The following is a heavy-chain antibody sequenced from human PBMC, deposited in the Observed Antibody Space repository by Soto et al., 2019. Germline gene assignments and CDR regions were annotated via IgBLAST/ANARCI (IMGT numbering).Heavy chain of an antibody. V-gene: IGHV3-33*01. CDR2: IWYDGSNK. CDR3: AREWGRWEYDAFDI. J-gene: IGHJ3*02. Sequence: GGSLRLSCAASGFTFSSYGMHWVRQAPGKGLEWVAVIWYDGSNKYYADSVKGRFTISRDNSKNTLYLQMNSLRAEDTAVYYCAREWGRWEYDAFDIWGQGTMVTVSS. D-gene: IGHD1-26*01. CDR1: GFTFSSYG.